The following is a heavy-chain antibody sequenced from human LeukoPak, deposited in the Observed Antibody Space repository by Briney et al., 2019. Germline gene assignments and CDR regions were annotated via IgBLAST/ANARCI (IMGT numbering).Heavy chain of an antibody. J-gene: IGHJ6*03. V-gene: IGHV4-61*01. CDR3: ARTTEGGYSYGYFYYYYMDV. D-gene: IGHD5-18*01. CDR1: GGSISSGSYY. Sequence: PSETLSLTCTASGGSISSGSYYWSWIRQPPWKGLEWIGYIYYSGSTNYNPSLKSRISISVDTSKNQFSLKLSSVTAADTAVYYCARTTEGGYSYGYFYYYYMDVWGKGPRSPSP. CDR2: IYYSGST.